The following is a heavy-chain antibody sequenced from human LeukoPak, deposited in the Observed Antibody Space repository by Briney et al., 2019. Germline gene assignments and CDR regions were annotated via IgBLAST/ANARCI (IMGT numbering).Heavy chain of an antibody. J-gene: IGHJ4*02. D-gene: IGHD4-11*01. CDR3: ARGSGLPLDY. CDR1: GGSFTDYY. CDR2: ISHSGNT. V-gene: IGHV4-34*01. Sequence: SETLSLTCAVYGGSFTDYYWSWIRQLPGKGLEWIGEISHSGNTNLNPSLEGRVTISMGTSNYQFSLKLTSVTAADTAVYYCARGSGLPLDYWGQGSLVTVSS.